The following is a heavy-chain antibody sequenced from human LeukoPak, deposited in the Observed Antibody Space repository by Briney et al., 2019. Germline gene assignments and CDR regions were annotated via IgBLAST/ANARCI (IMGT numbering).Heavy chain of an antibody. J-gene: IGHJ4*02. D-gene: IGHD3-16*02. CDR2: IWYDGSNK. V-gene: IGHV3-33*06. Sequence: GRSLRLSCAASGFTFSSYGMHWVRQAPGKGVEWVAVIWYDGSNKYYADSVKGRFTISRDNSKNTLYLQMNSLRAEDTAVYYCAKDLGRLGELSLDYWGQGTLVTVSS. CDR3: AKDLGRLGELSLDY. CDR1: GFTFSSYG.